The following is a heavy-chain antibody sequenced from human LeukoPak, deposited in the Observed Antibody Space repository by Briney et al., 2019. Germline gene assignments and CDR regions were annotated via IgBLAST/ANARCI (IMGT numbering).Heavy chain of an antibody. CDR3: ARGDYDFWSGRQGGWFDP. CDR2: IYYSGST. CDR1: GGSISSYY. D-gene: IGHD3-3*01. J-gene: IGHJ5*02. V-gene: IGHV4-59*01. Sequence: PSETLSLTCTVSGGSISSYYWSWIRQPPGKGREWIGYIYYSGSTNYNPSLKSRVTISVDTSKNQFSLKLSSVTAADTAVYYCARGDYDFWSGRQGGWFDPWGQGTLVTVSS.